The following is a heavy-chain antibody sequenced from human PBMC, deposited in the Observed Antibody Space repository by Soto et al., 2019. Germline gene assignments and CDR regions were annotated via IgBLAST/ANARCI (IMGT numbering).Heavy chain of an antibody. CDR1: GGSFSGYY. J-gene: IGHJ4*02. CDR3: ARGPGYIDY. Sequence: SETLSLTCAVYGGSFSGYYWSWIRQPPGKGLEWIGEINHSGSTNYNPSLKSRVTISVDTSKNQFSLKLSSVTAADTAVYYCARGPGYIDYWGQGTLVTVSS. V-gene: IGHV4-34*01. CDR2: INHSGST.